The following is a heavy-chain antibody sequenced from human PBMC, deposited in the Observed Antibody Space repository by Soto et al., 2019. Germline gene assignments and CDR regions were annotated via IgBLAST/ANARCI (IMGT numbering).Heavy chain of an antibody. CDR1: GGSFSGYY. CDR2: ISSSSSTI. CDR3: ARVISIYGLPPYHH. V-gene: IGHV3-48*02. J-gene: IGHJ4*01. D-gene: IGHD3-10*01. Sequence: PSETLSLTCAVYGGSFSGYYWSWIRQAPGKGLEWVSYISSSSSTIYYADSVKGRFTISRDNAKNSLYLQMNSLRDEDTAVYYWARVISIYGLPPYHHWGQGNPVPLSS.